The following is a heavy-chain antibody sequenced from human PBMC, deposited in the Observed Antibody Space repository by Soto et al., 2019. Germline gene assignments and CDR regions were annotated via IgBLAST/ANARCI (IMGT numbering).Heavy chain of an antibody. CDR1: GFTFSSYS. Sequence: GGSLRLSCAASGFTFSSYSMNWVRQAPGKGLEWVSYISSSSSTIYYADSVKGRFTISRDNAKNSLYLQMNGLRAEDTAVYYCARGSIDDILTGYPKNIFHAFDIWGQGTMVTVSS. D-gene: IGHD3-9*01. J-gene: IGHJ3*02. V-gene: IGHV3-48*01. CDR2: ISSSSSTI. CDR3: ARGSIDDILTGYPKNIFHAFDI.